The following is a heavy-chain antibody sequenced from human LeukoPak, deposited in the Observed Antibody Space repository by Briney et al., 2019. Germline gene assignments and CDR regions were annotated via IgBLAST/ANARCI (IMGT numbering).Heavy chain of an antibody. V-gene: IGHV3-33*06. CDR3: AKDRPCTTCSPSDY. D-gene: IGHD2-2*01. J-gene: IGHJ4*02. CDR2: IWYDGSNK. CDR1: GFTFSSYG. Sequence: GGSLRLSCAASGFTFSSYGMHWVRQAPGKGLEWVAVIWYDGSNKYYADSVKGRFTISRDNSKNTLYLQMNSLRADDTAVYYCAKDRPCTTCSPSDYWGQGTLVTVS.